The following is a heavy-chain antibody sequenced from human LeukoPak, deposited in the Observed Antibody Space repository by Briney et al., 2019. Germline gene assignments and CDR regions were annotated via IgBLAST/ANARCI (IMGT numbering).Heavy chain of an antibody. J-gene: IGHJ5*02. D-gene: IGHD2-2*02. CDR2: TNHGGST. V-gene: IGHV4-34*01. CDR3: ARFTNCNNTSCYTSWFDP. Sequence: PSETLSLTCAAYGVSFSDHYWSWIRQPPGKGLEWVGETNHGGSTKYNPSLKSRVTISLDTSKNQSSLKLSSVTAADTAVYYCARFTNCNNTSCYTSWFDPWGQGTLVTVSS. CDR1: GVSFSDHY.